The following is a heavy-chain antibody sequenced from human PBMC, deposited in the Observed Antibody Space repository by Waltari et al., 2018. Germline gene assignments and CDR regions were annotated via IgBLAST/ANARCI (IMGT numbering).Heavy chain of an antibody. J-gene: IGHJ6*02. D-gene: IGHD5-12*01. V-gene: IGHV3-23*01. Sequence: EVQLLESGGGLVQPGGSLRLSCAASGFTFSSYAMSWVRQAPGKGLEWVSAISGSGGSTYDADSVKGRFTISRDNAKNTLYLQMNSLRAEDTAVYYCGGAVATTWGRVYYYGMDVWGQGTTVTVSS. CDR2: ISGSGGST. CDR1: GFTFSSYA. CDR3: GGAVATTWGRVYYYGMDV.